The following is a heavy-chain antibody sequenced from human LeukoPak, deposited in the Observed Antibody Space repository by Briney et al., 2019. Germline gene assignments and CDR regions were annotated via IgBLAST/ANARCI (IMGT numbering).Heavy chain of an antibody. D-gene: IGHD6-19*01. Sequence: GGSLRLSCAASGFTFSSYAMSWVRQAPGKGLEWVSAISGSGGSTYYADSVKGRFTIYRDNSKNTLYLQMNSLRAEDTAVYYCAKVSGWQWLTFDYWGQGTLVTVSS. J-gene: IGHJ4*02. CDR1: GFTFSSYA. CDR3: AKVSGWQWLTFDY. CDR2: ISGSGGST. V-gene: IGHV3-23*01.